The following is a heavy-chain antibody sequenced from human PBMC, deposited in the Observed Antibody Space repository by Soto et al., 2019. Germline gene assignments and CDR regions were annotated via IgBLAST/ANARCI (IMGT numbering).Heavy chain of an antibody. CDR2: IYCSGST. Sequence: SETLSLTCTVSGGSISSGDYYWSWIRQPPGKGLEWIGYIYCSGSTYYNPSLKSRVTISVDTSKNQFSLKLSSVTAADTAVYYCARAIYYGSGIFDCWGQGTLVTVSS. CDR1: GGSISSGDYY. J-gene: IGHJ4*02. CDR3: ARAIYYGSGIFDC. V-gene: IGHV4-30-4*01. D-gene: IGHD3-10*01.